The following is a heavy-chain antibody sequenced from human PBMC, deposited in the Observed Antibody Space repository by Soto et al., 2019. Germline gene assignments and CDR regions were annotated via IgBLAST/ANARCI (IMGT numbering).Heavy chain of an antibody. V-gene: IGHV3-30*18. CDR3: ANGQRTLGISSSSLYRMDV. D-gene: IGHD6-6*01. CDR2: ISYDGSNK. J-gene: IGHJ6*04. Sequence: QVQLVESGGGVVQPGRSLRLSCAASGFTFSSYGMHWVRQAPGKGLEGVAVISYDGSNKYYADSVKGRFTISRDNSKNTLYLQMNSLRAEDTAVYYCANGQRTLGISSSSLYRMDVWGKGTTVTVSS. CDR1: GFTFSSYG.